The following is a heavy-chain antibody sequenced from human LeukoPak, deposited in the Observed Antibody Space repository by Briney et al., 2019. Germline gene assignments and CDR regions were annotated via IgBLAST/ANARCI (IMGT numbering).Heavy chain of an antibody. CDR3: ARTYYYDSSGPD. J-gene: IGHJ4*02. D-gene: IGHD3-22*01. V-gene: IGHV3-53*01. CDR2: IYSGGST. Sequence: GGSLRLSCAASGFTVSSNYMSWVRQAPGKGLEWVPVIYSGGSTYYADSVKGRFTISRDNSKNTLYLQMNSLRAEDTAVYYCARTYYYDSSGPDWGQGTLVTVSS. CDR1: GFTVSSNY.